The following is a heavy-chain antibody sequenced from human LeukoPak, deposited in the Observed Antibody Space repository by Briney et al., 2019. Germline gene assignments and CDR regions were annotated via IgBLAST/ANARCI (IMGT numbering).Heavy chain of an antibody. V-gene: IGHV3-30-3*01. CDR3: AREGIAAAGTRVGAFDI. CDR1: GFTFSSYA. CDR2: ISYDGSNK. J-gene: IGHJ3*02. D-gene: IGHD6-13*01. Sequence: GGSLRLSCAASGFTFSSYAMHWVRQAPGKGLEWVAVISYDGSNKYYTDSVKGRFTISRDNSKNTLYLQMNSLRAEDTAVYYCAREGIAAAGTRVGAFDIWGQGTMVTVSS.